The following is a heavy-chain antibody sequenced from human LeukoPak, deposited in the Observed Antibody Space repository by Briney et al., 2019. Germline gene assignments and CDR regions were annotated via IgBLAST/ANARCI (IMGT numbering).Heavy chain of an antibody. Sequence: AGGSLRLPCAASGFSFGSSWMDWVRQAPGKGLEWVASINPDGSEKYSVDSVEGRFTISRDNAKNLLYLQVNSLRVEDTAFYYCARDLAYSRLDYWGQGMLVTVSS. V-gene: IGHV3-7*01. CDR1: GFSFGSSW. CDR2: INPDGSEK. CDR3: ARDLAYSRLDY. D-gene: IGHD5-18*01. J-gene: IGHJ4*02.